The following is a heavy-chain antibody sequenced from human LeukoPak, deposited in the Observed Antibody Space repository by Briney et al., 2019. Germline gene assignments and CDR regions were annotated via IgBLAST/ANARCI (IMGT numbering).Heavy chain of an antibody. CDR3: TTVRYLDWSQGMDV. D-gene: IGHD3-9*01. Sequence: GGSLRLSCAASGFTFSDYYMSWIRQAPGKGLEWVGRIKSKTDGGTTDYAAPVKGRFTISRDDSKNTLYLQMNSLKTEDTAVYYCTTVRYLDWSQGMDVWGQGTTVTVSS. J-gene: IGHJ6*02. V-gene: IGHV3-15*01. CDR1: GFTFSDYY. CDR2: IKSKTDGGTT.